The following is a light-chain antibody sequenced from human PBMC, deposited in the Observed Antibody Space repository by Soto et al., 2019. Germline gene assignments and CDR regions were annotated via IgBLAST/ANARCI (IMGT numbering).Light chain of an antibody. Sequence: QSALTQPASVSGSPGQSITISCTGSSSDVGGYNYVSWYQQHPGKAPKLMIYHVSNRPSGISNRFSGSKSGNTASLTISGLQAKDEADYYCRSYTSSSSYVFGTGTKVTVL. J-gene: IGLJ1*01. CDR1: SSDVGGYNY. V-gene: IGLV2-14*01. CDR3: RSYTSSSSYV. CDR2: HVS.